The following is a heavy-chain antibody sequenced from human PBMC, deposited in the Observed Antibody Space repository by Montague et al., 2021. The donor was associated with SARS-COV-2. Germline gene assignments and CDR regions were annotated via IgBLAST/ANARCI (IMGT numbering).Heavy chain of an antibody. CDR3: ARNLVVHYWYGMDV. CDR1: GGSISSYY. D-gene: IGHD2-15*01. Sequence: SETLSLTCTVSGGSISSYYWSWIRQPPGKGLEWIGYINYSGSTNYNPSXXSQVTISVDTSKNQFSLNLSSVTAADTAVYYCARNLVVHYWYGMDVWGQGTTVTVSS. CDR2: INYSGST. J-gene: IGHJ6*02. V-gene: IGHV4-59*01.